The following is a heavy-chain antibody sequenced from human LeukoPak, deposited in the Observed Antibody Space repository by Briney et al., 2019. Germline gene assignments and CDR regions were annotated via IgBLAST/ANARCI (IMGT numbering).Heavy chain of an antibody. D-gene: IGHD6-13*01. CDR2: IYHSGST. V-gene: IGHV4-38-2*02. CDR3: ARDLTGGSSWYQYYFDY. J-gene: IGHJ4*02. Sequence: SETLSLTCTVSGYSISSGYYWGWIRQPPGKGLEWIGSIYHSGSTYYNPSLKSRVTISVDTSKKQFSLKLNSVTAADTAMYYCARDLTGGSSWYQYYFDYWGQGTLVTVSS. CDR1: GYSISSGYY.